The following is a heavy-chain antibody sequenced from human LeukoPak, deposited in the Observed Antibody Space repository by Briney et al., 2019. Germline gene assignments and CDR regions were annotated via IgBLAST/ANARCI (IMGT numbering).Heavy chain of an antibody. D-gene: IGHD3-9*01. Sequence: GPVKVSCKASGYTFTDSYMHWVRQAPGQGLEWMGWINPNSGGTNYAQKFQGRVTMTRYTSITTAYMDLSRLRSDDTAVYYCARGVGGNARWRNFAWSKKIPMRDYFDYWGQGTLVTVSS. CDR3: ARGVGGNARWRNFAWSKKIPMRDYFDY. J-gene: IGHJ4*02. CDR2: INPNSGGT. V-gene: IGHV1-2*02. CDR1: GYTFTDSY.